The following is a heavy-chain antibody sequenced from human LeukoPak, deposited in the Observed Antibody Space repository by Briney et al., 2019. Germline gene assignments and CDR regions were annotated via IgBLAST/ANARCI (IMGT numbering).Heavy chain of an antibody. CDR2: IYYSGST. CDR1: GGSISSYY. J-gene: IGHJ4*02. D-gene: IGHD6-13*01. Sequence: SETRYLTCTVSGGSISSYYWSWIRQPPGKGLEWIGYIYYSGSTNYNPSLKSRVTISVDTSKNQFSLKLSSVTAADTAVYYCARLSNSSWYVPFDYWGQGPLVTVSS. CDR3: ARLSNSSWYVPFDY. V-gene: IGHV4-59*08.